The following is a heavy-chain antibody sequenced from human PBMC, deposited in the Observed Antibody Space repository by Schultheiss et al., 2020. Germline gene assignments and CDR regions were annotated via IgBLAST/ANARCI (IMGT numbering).Heavy chain of an antibody. J-gene: IGHJ4*02. CDR2: IGTAGDT. V-gene: IGHV3-13*01. CDR1: GFTFSSYD. Sequence: GGSLRLSCAASGFTFSSYDMHWVRQATGKGLEWVSAIGTAGDTYYPGSVKGRFTISRDNSKNTLYLLMNSLKAEDTAVYYCAKTVTMIVVVKGGELDYWGQGTLVTVSS. CDR3: AKTVTMIVVVKGGELDY. D-gene: IGHD3-22*01.